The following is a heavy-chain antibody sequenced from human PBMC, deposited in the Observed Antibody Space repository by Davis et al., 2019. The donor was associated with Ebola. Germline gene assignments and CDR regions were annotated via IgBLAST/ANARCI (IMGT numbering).Heavy chain of an antibody. V-gene: IGHV4-59*13. Sequence: PSETLSLTCTVSGASIKSNNWSWIRQLPGKGLEWIGYIYNVGSTDYNPSLESRVTISFDTSKSQLSLKLTSVTAADTGVYYCAKFTSHWLWSPYGLDVWGRGTTVSVSS. J-gene: IGHJ6*02. CDR3: AKFTSHWLWSPYGLDV. CDR1: GASIKSNN. CDR2: IYNVGST. D-gene: IGHD3-3*01.